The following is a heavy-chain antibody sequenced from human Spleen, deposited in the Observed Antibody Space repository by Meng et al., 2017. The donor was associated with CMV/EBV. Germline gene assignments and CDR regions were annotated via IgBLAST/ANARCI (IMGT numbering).Heavy chain of an antibody. Sequence: GGSLRLSCAASGFTFSSYSMNWVRQAPGKGLEWVANIKQDGSEKYYVDSVKGRFTISRDNAKNSLYLQMNSLRAEDTAVYYCARDRPYYYYYGMDVWGQGTTVTVSS. CDR2: IKQDGSEK. CDR1: GFTFSSYS. V-gene: IGHV3-7*01. CDR3: ARDRPYYYYYGMDV. J-gene: IGHJ6*02.